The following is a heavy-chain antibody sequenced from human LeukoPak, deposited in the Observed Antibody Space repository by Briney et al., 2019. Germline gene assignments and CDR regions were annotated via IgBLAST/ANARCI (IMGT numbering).Heavy chain of an antibody. CDR3: ARERYSSSSGFDP. Sequence: ASVKVSCKASGGAFSSYAISWVRQAPGQGLEWMGRIIPILGIANYAQKFQGRVTITADKSTSTAYMELSSLRSEDTAVYYCARERYSSSSGFDPWGQGTLVTVSS. J-gene: IGHJ5*02. D-gene: IGHD6-6*01. CDR2: IIPILGIA. V-gene: IGHV1-69*04. CDR1: GGAFSSYA.